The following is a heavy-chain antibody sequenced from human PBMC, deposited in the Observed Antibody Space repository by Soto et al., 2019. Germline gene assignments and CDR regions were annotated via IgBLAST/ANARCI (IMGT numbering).Heavy chain of an antibody. CDR2: ISGSGGST. CDR3: AKGAWYYDSSGYYYLDYFDY. J-gene: IGHJ4*02. Sequence: GGSLRLSCAASGFTFSSYAMSWVRQAPGKGLEWVSAISGSGGSTYYADSVKGRFTISRDNSKNTLYLQMNSLRAEDTAVYYCAKGAWYYDSSGYYYLDYFDYWGQGT. CDR1: GFTFSSYA. D-gene: IGHD3-22*01. V-gene: IGHV3-23*01.